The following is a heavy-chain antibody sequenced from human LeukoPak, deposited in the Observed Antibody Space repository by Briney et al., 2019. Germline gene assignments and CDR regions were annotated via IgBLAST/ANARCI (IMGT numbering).Heavy chain of an antibody. D-gene: IGHD5-12*01. CDR1: GGSFSGYY. CDR2: INHSGST. V-gene: IGHV4-34*01. Sequence: YPSETLSLTCAVYGGSFSGYYWSWIRQPPGKGLEWIGEINHSGSTNYNPSLKSRVTISVDTSKNQFSLKLSSVTAADTAVYYCARHERIYSGYDNGLDYWGQGTLVTVSS. CDR3: ARHERIYSGYDNGLDY. J-gene: IGHJ4*02.